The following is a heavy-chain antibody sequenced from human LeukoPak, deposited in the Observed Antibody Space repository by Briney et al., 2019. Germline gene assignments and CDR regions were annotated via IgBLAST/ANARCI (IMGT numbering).Heavy chain of an antibody. V-gene: IGHV3-30*18. J-gene: IGHJ4*02. CDR2: ISYDGSNK. CDR1: GFTFSSYG. CDR3: AKDIRSDLPVTTTND. D-gene: IGHD4-17*01. Sequence: GGSLRLSCAAFGFTFSSYGIHWVRQAPGKGLEWVAVISYDGSNKYYADSVKGRFTISRDNSKNTLYLQMNSVRAEDTAVYYCAKDIRSDLPVTTTNDWGQGTLVTVSS.